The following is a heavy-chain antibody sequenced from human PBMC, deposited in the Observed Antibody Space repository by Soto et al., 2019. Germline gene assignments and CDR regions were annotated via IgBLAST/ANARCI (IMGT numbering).Heavy chain of an antibody. CDR2: IKQDGSEK. V-gene: IGHV3-7*05. D-gene: IGHD2-2*01. Sequence: GGSLRLSCAASGFTFSSYWMSWVRQAPGKGLEWVANIKQDGSEKYYVDSVKGRFTISRDNAKNSLYLQMNSLRAEDTAVYYCAREPLGYCSSTSCPNALDIWGQGTMVTVSS. J-gene: IGHJ3*02. CDR1: GFTFSSYW. CDR3: AREPLGYCSSTSCPNALDI.